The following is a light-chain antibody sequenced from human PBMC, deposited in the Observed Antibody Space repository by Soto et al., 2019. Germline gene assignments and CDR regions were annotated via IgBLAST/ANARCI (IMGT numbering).Light chain of an antibody. Sequence: QSVLTQPASVSGSPGQSITISCTGTGSDVGGYKYVSWYQQLPGKAPKLMIYDVSYRSSGVSDRFSGSKSGNTASLIISGLQAEDEADYYCSSYASSSPFVFGTGTKVTVL. V-gene: IGLV2-14*01. CDR2: DVS. CDR1: GSDVGGYKY. J-gene: IGLJ1*01. CDR3: SSYASSSPFV.